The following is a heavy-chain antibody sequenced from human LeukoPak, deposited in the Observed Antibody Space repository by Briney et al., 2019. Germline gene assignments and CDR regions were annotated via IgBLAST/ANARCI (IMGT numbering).Heavy chain of an antibody. J-gene: IGHJ5*02. CDR1: GGSISSSSYS. CDR2: IYYSGST. V-gene: IGHV4-39*01. Sequence: SETLSLTCTVSGGSISSSSYSWGWIRQPPGKGLEWIGSIYYSGSTYYNPSLKSRVTISVDTSKNQFSLKLSSVTAADTAVYYCARHEAWFDPWGQGTLVTVSS. CDR3: ARHEAWFDP.